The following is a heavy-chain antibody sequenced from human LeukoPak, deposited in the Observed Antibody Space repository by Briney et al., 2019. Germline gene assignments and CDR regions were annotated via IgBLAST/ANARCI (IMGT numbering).Heavy chain of an antibody. D-gene: IGHD3-9*01. CDR2: ISYDGSNK. CDR3: AKEITTYYDILTGSLDY. Sequence: PGGSLRLSCAASGFTFSSYGMHWVRQAPGKGLEWVAVISYDGSNKYYADSVKGRFTISRDNSKNTLYLQMNSLRAEDTAVYYCAKEITTYYDILTGSLDYWGQGTLVTVSS. J-gene: IGHJ4*02. V-gene: IGHV3-30*18. CDR1: GFTFSSYG.